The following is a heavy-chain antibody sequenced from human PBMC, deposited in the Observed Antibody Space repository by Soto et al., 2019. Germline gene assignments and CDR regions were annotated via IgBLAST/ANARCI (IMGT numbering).Heavy chain of an antibody. CDR1: GGTFSSYA. CDR2: IIAIFGAP. V-gene: IGHV1-69*13. D-gene: IGHD3-3*01. J-gene: IGHJ6*02. Sequence: SVKGSCKASGGTFSSYAISWVRQAPGQGLEGMGGIIAIFGAPHNTPTYHGSVTIPADESTSRAYMELGSLRSEDTAVYYCARDLGDDFGVVERPRRMAVWGQGTTVPVSS. CDR3: ARDLGDDFGVVERPRRMAV.